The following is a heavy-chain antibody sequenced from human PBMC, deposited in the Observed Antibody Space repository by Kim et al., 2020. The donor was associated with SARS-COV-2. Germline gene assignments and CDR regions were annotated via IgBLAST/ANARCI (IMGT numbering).Heavy chain of an antibody. Sequence: SETLSLTCAVYGGSFSGYYWSWIRQPPGKGLEWIGEINHSGSTNYNPSLKSRVTISVDTSKNQFSLKLSSVTAADTAVYYFARTRVLRFLEWSSSLGYY. CDR2: INHSGST. CDR1: GGSFSGYY. V-gene: IGHV4-34*01. J-gene: IGHJ6*01. D-gene: IGHD3-3*01. CDR3: ARTRVLRFLEWSSSLGYY.